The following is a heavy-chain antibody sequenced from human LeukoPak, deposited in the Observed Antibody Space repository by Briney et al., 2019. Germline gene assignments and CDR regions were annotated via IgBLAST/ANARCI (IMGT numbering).Heavy chain of an antibody. Sequence: PSETLSLTCTVSGDSISSSSFYWGWIRQPPGKGLGWIGTIYYTGSTYYNPSLKSRVTISVDTSKKQFSLELSSVTATDTAVYYCAIQPTAPDYWGQGTLVTVSS. CDR2: IYYTGST. D-gene: IGHD4-11*01. J-gene: IGHJ4*02. CDR1: GDSISSSSFY. CDR3: AIQPTAPDY. V-gene: IGHV4-39*01.